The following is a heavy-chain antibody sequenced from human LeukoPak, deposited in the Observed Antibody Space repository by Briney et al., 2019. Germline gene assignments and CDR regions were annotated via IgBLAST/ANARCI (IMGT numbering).Heavy chain of an antibody. V-gene: IGHV5-51*01. CDR2: IYPGDSDT. CDR1: GYSFTDYW. D-gene: IGHD5-18*01. Sequence: GESLKISCKGSGYSFTDYWIGWVRQTPGQGLEWMGIIYPGDSDTRYSPTFQGQVTISADRSSTTAYLQWSGLKASDTAMYYCARSVDSTTSTLPYWGQGTLVTVSS. J-gene: IGHJ4*02. CDR3: ARSVDSTTSTLPY.